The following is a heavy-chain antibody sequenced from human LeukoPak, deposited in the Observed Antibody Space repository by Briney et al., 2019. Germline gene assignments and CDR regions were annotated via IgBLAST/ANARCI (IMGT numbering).Heavy chain of an antibody. CDR3: ARDNSRIFRGLWFAP. J-gene: IGHJ5*02. D-gene: IGHD3-16*01. CDR1: GYTFTNYY. Sequence: ASVKVSCKASGYTFTNYYMHWVRQAPAQGLEWMGIINPSGDTTSYAQKFQGRVTMTRDTSTSTVYMELTSLRSEDTAVYYCARDNSRIFRGLWFAPWGQGTLVTVSS. V-gene: IGHV1-46*03. CDR2: INPSGDTT.